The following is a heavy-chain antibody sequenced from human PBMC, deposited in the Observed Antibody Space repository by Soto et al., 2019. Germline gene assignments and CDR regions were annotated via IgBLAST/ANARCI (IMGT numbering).Heavy chain of an antibody. V-gene: IGHV4-39*01. J-gene: IGHJ4*02. CDR1: GGSVSSGGNY. D-gene: IGHD6-6*01. Sequence: QLQLQESGPGLVKPSETLSLTCAVSGGSVSSGGNYWGWIRQSPGKGLVWIGSVHDTGTTHYNPSLTRRVTISVDTSKNQVSLNVNSVTAADTAVYYCARGLSSPSAAGVWGQGTLVTVSS. CDR3: ARGLSSPSAAGV. CDR2: VHDTGTT.